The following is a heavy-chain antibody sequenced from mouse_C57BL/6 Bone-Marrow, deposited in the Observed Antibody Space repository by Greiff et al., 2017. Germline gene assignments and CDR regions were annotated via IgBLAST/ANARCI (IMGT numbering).Heavy chain of an antibody. V-gene: IGHV5-9*01. CDR1: GFTFSSSS. Sequence: EVNVVESGGGLVKPGGSLKLSCAASGFTFSSSSMSWVRQTPAKRLEWVGTINSGGGNTYYPDSVKGRFTISIDNAKNTLYLQMSSLRSEDTALYYCAREGQLPFAYWGQGALVTVSA. CDR2: INSGGGNT. D-gene: IGHD6-1*01. CDR3: AREGQLPFAY. J-gene: IGHJ3*01.